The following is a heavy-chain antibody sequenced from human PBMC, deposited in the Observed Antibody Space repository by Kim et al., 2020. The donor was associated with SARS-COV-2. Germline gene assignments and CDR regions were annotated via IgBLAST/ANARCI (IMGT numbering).Heavy chain of an antibody. D-gene: IGHD3-22*01. CDR1: GGSISSSNW. Sequence: SETLSLTCAVSGGSISSSNWWSWVRQPPGKGLEWIGEIYHSGSTNYNPSLKSRVTISVDKSKNQFSLKLSSVTAADTAVYYCARVSTYYDSSGSPRDAFDIWGQGTMVTVSS. CDR2: IYHSGST. CDR3: ARVSTYYDSSGSPRDAFDI. J-gene: IGHJ3*02. V-gene: IGHV4-4*02.